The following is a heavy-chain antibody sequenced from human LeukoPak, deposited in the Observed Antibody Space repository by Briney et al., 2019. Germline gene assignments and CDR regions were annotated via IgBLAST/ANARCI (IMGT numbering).Heavy chain of an antibody. D-gene: IGHD2-15*01. CDR3: ARDPGDIVVVVAPDY. V-gene: IGHV4-30-2*01. CDR1: GGSISSGGYY. Sequence: PSQTLSLTCTVSGGSISSGGYYWSWIRQPPGKGLEWIGYIYHSGSTYYNPSLKSRVTISVDTSKNQFSLKLSSVTAADTAVYYCARDPGDIVVVVAPDYWGQGTLVTVSS. J-gene: IGHJ4*02. CDR2: IYHSGST.